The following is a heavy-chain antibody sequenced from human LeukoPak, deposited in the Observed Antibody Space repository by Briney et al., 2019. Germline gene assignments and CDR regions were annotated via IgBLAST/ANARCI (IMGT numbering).Heavy chain of an antibody. D-gene: IGHD3-10*01. CDR1: GFTVSSDY. CDR3: ARDRTFYYGSGSDRYYYGMDV. Sequence: GGSLRLSCAASGFTVSSDYMSWVRQAPGKGLEWVSVIYSGGSTYYTDSVKGRFTISRDNSKITLYLQMNSLRAEDTAVYYCARDRTFYYGSGSDRYYYGMDVWGEERTVTVSS. V-gene: IGHV3-53*01. J-gene: IGHJ6*02. CDR2: IYSGGST.